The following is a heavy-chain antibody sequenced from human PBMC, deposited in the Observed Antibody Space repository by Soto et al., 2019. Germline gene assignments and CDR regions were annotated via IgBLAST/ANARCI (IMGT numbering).Heavy chain of an antibody. CDR1: GFTFPSSA. CDR3: AADDMTTFI. J-gene: IGHJ4*02. V-gene: IGHV1-58*01. CDR2: IVVGSGNT. D-gene: IGHD1-1*01. Sequence: QMQLVQSGPEVKKPGTSVKVSCKASGFTFPSSAVQWVRQARGQRLEWLGWIVVGSGNTNSAQKFQERVTFTRDMSTSTVYMELSSLKFEDTAVYYCAADDMTTFIWGQGTLVTVSS.